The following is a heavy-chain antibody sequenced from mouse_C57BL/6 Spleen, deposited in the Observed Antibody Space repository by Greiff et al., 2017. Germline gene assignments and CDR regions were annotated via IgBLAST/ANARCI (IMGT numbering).Heavy chain of an antibody. CDR1: GYTFTSYW. CDR2: IDPSDSYT. D-gene: IGHD1-1*01. CDR3: ATYYYGESHYFDY. Sequence: QVQLQQPGAELVKPGASVKLSCKASGYTFTSYWMQWVKQRPGQGLEWLGEIDPSDSYTNYNQKFKGKATLTVDTSSSTAYMQLSSLTSGDSAVYYCATYYYGESHYFDYWGQGTTLTVSS. V-gene: IGHV1-50*01. J-gene: IGHJ2*01.